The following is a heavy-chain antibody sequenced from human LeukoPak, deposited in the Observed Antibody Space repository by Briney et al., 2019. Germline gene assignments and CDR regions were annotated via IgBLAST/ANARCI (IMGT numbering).Heavy chain of an antibody. D-gene: IGHD2-15*01. V-gene: IGHV4-59*01. CDR2: IYYSGST. J-gene: IGHJ5*02. CDR1: GGSFSGYY. Sequence: SETLSLTCAVYGGSFSGYYWSWIRQPPGKGLEWIGYIYYSGSTNYNPSLKSRVTISVDTSKNQFSLKLSSVTAADTAVYYCARESVVVVAATAHNWFDPWGQGTLVTVSS. CDR3: ARESVVVVAATAHNWFDP.